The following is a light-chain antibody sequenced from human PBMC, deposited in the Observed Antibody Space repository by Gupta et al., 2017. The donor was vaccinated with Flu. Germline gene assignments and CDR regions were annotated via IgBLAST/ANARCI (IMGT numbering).Light chain of an antibody. J-gene: IGLJ2*01. CDR3: SSYTNIMYVVV. CDR2: DVS. Sequence: TISCTGTSSNVGGDNVVDWYQQQPGEAPKLMIFDVSNRPSGVPKRVSGSKSGNTASLTIAGLQAEDEADYYCSSYTNIMYVVVFGGGTKLTVL. CDR1: SSNVGGDNV. V-gene: IGLV2-14*04.